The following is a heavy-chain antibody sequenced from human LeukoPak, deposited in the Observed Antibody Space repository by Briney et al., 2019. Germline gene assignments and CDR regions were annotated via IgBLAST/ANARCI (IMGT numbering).Heavy chain of an antibody. CDR3: GADRQQGGSGSYWFDP. CDR1: RGSITTYY. D-gene: IGHD3-10*01. V-gene: IGHV4-59*01. Sequence: SETLSLTCTVSRGSITTYYWSWIRQSAGKGLEWIGNVYHSGSTTYNPSLKSRVTISVDTSKNQFSLRMTSVTTADTAVYYCGADRQQGGSGSYWFDPWGQGTQVTVSS. J-gene: IGHJ5*02. CDR2: VYHSGST.